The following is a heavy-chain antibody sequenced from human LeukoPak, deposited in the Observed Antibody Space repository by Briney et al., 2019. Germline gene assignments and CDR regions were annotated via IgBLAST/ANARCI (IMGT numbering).Heavy chain of an antibody. J-gene: IGHJ4*02. CDR1: GFTFSSYE. D-gene: IGHD4-23*01. V-gene: IGHV3-48*03. CDR3: ARTVARVGY. Sequence: GGSLRLSCAASGFTFSSYEMNWVRQDPGKGLEWVSHISSSGSTIYYTDSVKGRFTISRDNSKNLLYLQMNSLRAEDTAIYYCARTVARVGYWGQGTLVTVSS. CDR2: ISSSGSTI.